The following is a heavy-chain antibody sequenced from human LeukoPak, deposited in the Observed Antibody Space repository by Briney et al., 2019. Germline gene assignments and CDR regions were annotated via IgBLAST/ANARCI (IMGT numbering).Heavy chain of an antibody. Sequence: QPGGSLRLSCAASGFTFGSYAMHWVRQAPGKGLEWVSYISSSGTTIYYADSVKGRFTISRDNAKNSLYLQMNSLRAEDTAVYYCARELAYYFDYWGQGTLVTVSS. CDR2: ISSSGTTI. J-gene: IGHJ4*02. V-gene: IGHV3-48*03. CDR1: GFTFGSYA. CDR3: ARELAYYFDY. D-gene: IGHD1-1*01.